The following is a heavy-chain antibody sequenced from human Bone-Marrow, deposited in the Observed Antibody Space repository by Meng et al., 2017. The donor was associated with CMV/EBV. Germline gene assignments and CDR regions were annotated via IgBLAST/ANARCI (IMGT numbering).Heavy chain of an antibody. CDR1: EFIFNNYG. CDR2: ISLDGINK. CDR3: ARDRSSLDFWSGFLGWLDP. D-gene: IGHD3-3*01. Sequence: GESLKISCSASEFIFNNYGIHWLRQAPGKGLEWVAIISLDGINKYIADSVKGRFTISRDNSTKILYLQMNSLRADDTAVYYCARDRSSLDFWSGFLGWLDPWGQGNLVTVSS. J-gene: IGHJ5*02. V-gene: IGHV3-30*19.